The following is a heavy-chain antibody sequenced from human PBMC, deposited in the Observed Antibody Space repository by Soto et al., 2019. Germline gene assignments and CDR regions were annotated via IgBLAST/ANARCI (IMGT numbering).Heavy chain of an antibody. V-gene: IGHV3-23*04. CDR2: ISATGFSK. Sequence: EVRLVESGGGLVQPGGSLRLACTASGFTFDTHAMAWVHQAPGKGLEWVASISATGFSKYHADSVKGRITISRDNSNNTVYLHMNILRAEDTAVYNCAMVSAFDFWSGHFVFGWFDSWGQGTQVIVSS. CDR3: AMVSAFDFWSGHFVFGWFDS. D-gene: IGHD3-3*01. J-gene: IGHJ5*01. CDR1: GFTFDTHA.